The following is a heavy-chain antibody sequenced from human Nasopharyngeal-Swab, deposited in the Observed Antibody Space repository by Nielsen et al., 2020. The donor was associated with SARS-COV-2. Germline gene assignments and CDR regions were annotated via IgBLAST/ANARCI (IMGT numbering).Heavy chain of an antibody. J-gene: IGHJ4*02. V-gene: IGHV3-21*01. CDR2: ISSSSSYI. D-gene: IGHD6-13*01. Sequence: WIRQPPGKGLEWVSSISSSSSYIYYADSVKGRFTISRDNAKNSLYLQMNSLRAEDTAVYYCARVAGLIAAAGDYWGQGTPVTSPQ. CDR3: ARVAGLIAAAGDY.